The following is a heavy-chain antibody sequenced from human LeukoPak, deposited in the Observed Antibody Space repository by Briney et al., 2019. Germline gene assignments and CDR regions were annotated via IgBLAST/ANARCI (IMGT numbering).Heavy chain of an antibody. CDR3: ARDGGTYYYDSSGHYYYYYGMDV. D-gene: IGHD3-22*01. Sequence: ASVKVSCKASGYTFTGYYMHWVRQAPGQGLEWMGWINPNSGGTNYAQKFQGRVTMTRDTSISTAYMELRRLRSDDTAVYYCARDGGTYYYDSSGHYYYYYGMDVWGQGTTVTVSS. J-gene: IGHJ6*02. CDR1: GYTFTGYY. V-gene: IGHV1-2*02. CDR2: INPNSGGT.